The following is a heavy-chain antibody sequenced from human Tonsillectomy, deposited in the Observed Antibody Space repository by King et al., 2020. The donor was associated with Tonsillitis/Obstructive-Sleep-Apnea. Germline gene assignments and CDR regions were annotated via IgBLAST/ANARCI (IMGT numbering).Heavy chain of an antibody. CDR3: ARESPNAEGDY. CDR2: INAANGYT. CDR1: GYTFSSYA. Sequence: VQLVQSGAEVKKPGASVKLSCKASGYTFSSYAMHWVRQAPGQRPEWMGWINAANGYTEYSQKFQGRVTMTSDTSANTAFMELGSLTSGDTAVYYCARESPNAEGDYGGQGTLVTVSS. J-gene: IGHJ4*02. D-gene: IGHD2-8*01. V-gene: IGHV1-3*01.